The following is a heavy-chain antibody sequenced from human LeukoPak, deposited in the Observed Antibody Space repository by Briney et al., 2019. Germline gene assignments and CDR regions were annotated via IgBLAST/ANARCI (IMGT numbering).Heavy chain of an antibody. J-gene: IGHJ4*02. CDR2: IYYSGST. D-gene: IGHD3-10*01. V-gene: IGHV4-59*12. CDR3: ARWTTLVRGFDY. CDR1: GGSISRYY. Sequence: SETLSLTCTASGGSISRYYWSWIRQPPGKGLEWIGYIYYSGSTNYNPSLKSRVTISVDTSKNQFSLKLSSVTAADTAVYYCARWTTLVRGFDYWGQGTLVTVSS.